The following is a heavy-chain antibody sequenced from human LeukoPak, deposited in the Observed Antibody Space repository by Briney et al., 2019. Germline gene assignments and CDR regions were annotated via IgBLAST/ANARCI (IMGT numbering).Heavy chain of an antibody. CDR3: AKAHLPNAYSGTYYCDY. CDR1: GFTFSYYG. J-gene: IGHJ4*02. D-gene: IGHD1-26*01. V-gene: IGHV3-30*02. CDR2: IRYDETKI. Sequence: GGSLRLSCAPSGFTFSYYGMHWVRQAPGKGLEWVAFIRYDETKIFYGDSVEGRFTISRDNSKNTVYLQMNSLRTEDTAVYYCAKAHLPNAYSGTYYCDYWGQGTLVTVSS.